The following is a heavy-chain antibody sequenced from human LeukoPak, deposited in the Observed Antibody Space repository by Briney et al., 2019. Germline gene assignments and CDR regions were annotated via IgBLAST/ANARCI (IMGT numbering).Heavy chain of an antibody. CDR3: AGGSGWESDY. CDR2: INDDGSET. D-gene: IGHD6-19*01. V-gene: IGHV3-7*03. Sequence: GMSLRLSCAASGFTFSSYWMNWVRQAPGKGLEWVANINDDGSETNYIDSVKGRFTISRDNAKNSLHLRMDSLRAEDTAVYYCAGGSGWESDYWGQGTLVTVSS. CDR1: GFTFSSYW. J-gene: IGHJ4*02.